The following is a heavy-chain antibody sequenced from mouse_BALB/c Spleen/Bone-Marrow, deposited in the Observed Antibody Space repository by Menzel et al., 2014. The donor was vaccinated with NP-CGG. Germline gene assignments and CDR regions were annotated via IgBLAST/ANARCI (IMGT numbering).Heavy chain of an antibody. J-gene: IGHJ3*01. Sequence: EVKLVESGGGLVKSGGSLKLSCAASGFSFSNYGMSWLRQTPEKRLEWVATISGDGHYTFYSDSVKGRFTISRDNAKNNLYLQLSSLRSEDTALYYCARHAYYDQTEVSFVCWGQGTLVTVSA. CDR2: ISGDGHYT. CDR1: GFSFSNYG. V-gene: IGHV5-9-2*01. D-gene: IGHD2-4*01. CDR3: ARHAYYDQTEVSFVC.